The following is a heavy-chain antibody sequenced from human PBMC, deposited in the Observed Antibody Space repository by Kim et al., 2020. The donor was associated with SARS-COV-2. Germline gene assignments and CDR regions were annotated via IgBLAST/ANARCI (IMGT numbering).Heavy chain of an antibody. CDR3: ARDRDYYGSGSYTMDV. V-gene: IGHV1-46*01. D-gene: IGHD3-10*01. Sequence: KFQGRVTMTRDTSTSTVYMELSSLRSEDTAVYYCARDRDYYGSGSYTMDVWGQGTTVTVSS. J-gene: IGHJ6*02.